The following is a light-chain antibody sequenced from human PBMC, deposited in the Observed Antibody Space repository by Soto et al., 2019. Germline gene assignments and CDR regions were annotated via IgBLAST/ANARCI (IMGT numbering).Light chain of an antibody. CDR3: SSYTSSSTLYV. Sequence: ALTHPASVSWSPRQSITISCTGASSDVGSYTYVSWYQQHPGKAPKLMIYEVNNRPSGVSNRFSGSKSGNTASLTISGLQAEDEADYYCSSYTSSSTLYVFGTGTKVTVL. J-gene: IGLJ1*01. CDR1: SSDVGSYTY. CDR2: EVN. V-gene: IGLV2-14*01.